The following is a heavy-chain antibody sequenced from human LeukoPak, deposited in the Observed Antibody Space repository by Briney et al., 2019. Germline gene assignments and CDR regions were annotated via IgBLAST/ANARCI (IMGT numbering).Heavy chain of an antibody. CDR1: GYSFTTFY. D-gene: IGHD2-2*03. Sequence: ASVKVSCKASGYSFTTFYMHWVRQAPGQGLEWIGIINPSGGTTSQAQKFQGRVTMTRDTSTSTVYMGLSSLRSEDTAVYYCASLATIGSDSFDIWGQGTMVTVSS. J-gene: IGHJ3*02. V-gene: IGHV1-46*01. CDR3: ASLATIGSDSFDI. CDR2: INPSGGTT.